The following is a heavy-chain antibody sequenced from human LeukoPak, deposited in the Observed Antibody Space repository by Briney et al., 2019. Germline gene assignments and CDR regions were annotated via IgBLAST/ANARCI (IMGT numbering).Heavy chain of an antibody. D-gene: IGHD5-24*01. J-gene: IGHJ5*02. V-gene: IGHV1-18*01. CDR2: ISAYNGHT. CDR3: ARGRGGYNYAGFDP. Sequence: ASVMAECMASGYTFNPYGISCVRQAPGRGVEGMGWISAYNGHTVYAQNLQGRVTMTTDTSTSTAYMELRSLRYDDTAVYYCARGRGGYNYAGFDPWGQGTLVTVSS. CDR1: GYTFNPYG.